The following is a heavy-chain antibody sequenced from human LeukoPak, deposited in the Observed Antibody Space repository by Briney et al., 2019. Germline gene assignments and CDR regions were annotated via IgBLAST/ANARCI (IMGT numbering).Heavy chain of an antibody. CDR2: IYYSGST. CDR3: ASEVVVAASVDY. CDR1: GGSISSSSYY. V-gene: IGHV4-39*07. D-gene: IGHD2-15*01. Sequence: SETLSLTCTVSGGSISSSSYYWGWIRQPPGKGLEWIGSIYYSGSTYYNPSLKSRVTISVDTSKNQFSLKLRSVTAADTAVYYCASEVVVAASVDYWGQGTLVTVSS. J-gene: IGHJ4*02.